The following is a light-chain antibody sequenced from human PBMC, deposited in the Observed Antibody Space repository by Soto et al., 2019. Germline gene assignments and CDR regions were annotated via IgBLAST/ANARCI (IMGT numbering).Light chain of an antibody. J-gene: IGKJ5*01. Sequence: IQLTQSPSSLSASVGDGVTITCRASQGISSSLAWYQQKPGKAPGLLIYAASTLQSGVPSRFSGSGSGTDFTLTISSLQHEDFATYYCQQLNSYPFTFGQGTRLEIK. CDR1: QGISSS. CDR3: QQLNSYPFT. V-gene: IGKV1-9*01. CDR2: AAS.